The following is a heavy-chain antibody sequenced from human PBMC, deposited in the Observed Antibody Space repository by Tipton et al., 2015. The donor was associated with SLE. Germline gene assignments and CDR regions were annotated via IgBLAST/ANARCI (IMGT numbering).Heavy chain of an antibody. CDR2: INHSGST. Sequence: TLSLTCTVSGGSISSYYWSWIRQPPGKGLEWIGEINHSGSTNYNPSLKSRVTISVDTSKNQFSLKLSSVTAADTSVYYCARAPPVVPAARASYYFDYWGQGTLVTVSS. V-gene: IGHV4-34*01. CDR3: ARAPPVVPAARASYYFDY. CDR1: GGSISSYY. J-gene: IGHJ4*02. D-gene: IGHD2-2*01.